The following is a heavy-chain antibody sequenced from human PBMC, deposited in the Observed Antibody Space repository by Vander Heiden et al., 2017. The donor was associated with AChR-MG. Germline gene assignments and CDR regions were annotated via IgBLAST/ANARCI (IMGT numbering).Heavy chain of an antibody. CDR2: ISPTSLLL. J-gene: IGHJ4*02. D-gene: IGHD3-22*01. V-gene: IGHV3-21*01. CDR3: ARGPYDVSAQYFDS. CDR1: GFTFSQPS. Sequence: EVHLVESGGGLVQSWGSVRLPFATSGFTFSQPSLTRVRPAPGKGLEWVATISPTSLLLYYPDSAGGRFTISRDNANNSVFLHINSLRAEDTAVYYCARGPYDVSAQYFDSWGQGTLVTVSS.